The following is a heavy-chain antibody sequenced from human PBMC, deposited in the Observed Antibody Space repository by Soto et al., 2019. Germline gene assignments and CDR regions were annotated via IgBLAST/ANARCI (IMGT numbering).Heavy chain of an antibody. CDR3: ARDRYGDPLWGQDDFDY. CDR2: ISDSGDTT. J-gene: IGHJ4*02. V-gene: IGHV3-23*01. CDR1: GFTFSSYA. D-gene: IGHD4-17*01. Sequence: EAQLLDSGGGLVQPGGSLRLSCAAPGFTFSSYAMSWVRQAPGKGLEWVSTISDSGDTTYYADSVKGRFTISRNNSKNTLYLQMNSLRAEDTAVYYCARDRYGDPLWGQDDFDYWGQGTLVTVSS.